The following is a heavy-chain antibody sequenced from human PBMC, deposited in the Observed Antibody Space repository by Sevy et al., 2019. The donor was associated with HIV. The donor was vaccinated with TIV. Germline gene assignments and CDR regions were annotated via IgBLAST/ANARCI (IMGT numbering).Heavy chain of an antibody. CDR3: ARDYCSSTSCYVWENWFDP. D-gene: IGHD2-2*01. CDR1: GFTFSSYA. V-gene: IGHV3-33*08. J-gene: IGHJ5*02. CDR2: IWYDGSNK. Sequence: GGSLRLSCAASGFTFSSYAMNWVRQAPGKGLEWVAVIWYDGSNKYYADSVKGRFTISRDNSKNTLYLQMNSLRAEDTAVYYCARDYCSSTSCYVWENWFDPWGQGTLVTVSS.